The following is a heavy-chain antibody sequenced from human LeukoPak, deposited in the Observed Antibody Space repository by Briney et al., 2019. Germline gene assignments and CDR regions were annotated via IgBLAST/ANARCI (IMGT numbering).Heavy chain of an antibody. V-gene: IGHV1-2*02. CDR1: GYTFTGYY. D-gene: IGHD3-22*01. CDR3: ARGFDYYDSSGYNSDAFDI. J-gene: IGHJ3*02. Sequence: ASVKVSCKASGYTFTGYYIHWVRQAPGQGLEWMGWISPNSGGSKYAQKFQGRVTMTRDTSISTAYMELSRLRYDDTAVYYCARGFDYYDSSGYNSDAFDIWGQGTMVTVSS. CDR2: ISPNSGGS.